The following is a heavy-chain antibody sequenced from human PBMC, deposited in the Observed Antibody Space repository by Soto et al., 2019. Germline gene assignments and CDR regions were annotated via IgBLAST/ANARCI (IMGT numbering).Heavy chain of an antibody. Sequence: QVQLVESGGGVVQPGRSLRLSCAASGFTFSSYGMHWVRHAPGKGLEWVAVISYDGGNKYYADSVRGRFTISRDNSKNTRYVTRYSLGAEDTAVDSCAKGDRIAAAGRFDYWGQGTLVTVSS. CDR3: AKGDRIAAAGRFDY. CDR2: ISYDGGNK. V-gene: IGHV3-30*18. D-gene: IGHD6-13*01. J-gene: IGHJ4*02. CDR1: GFTFSSYG.